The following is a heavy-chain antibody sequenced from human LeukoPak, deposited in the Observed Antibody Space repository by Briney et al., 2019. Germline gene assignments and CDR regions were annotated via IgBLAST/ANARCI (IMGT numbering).Heavy chain of an antibody. CDR3: AKGRDYFDY. CDR1: RFTFSSYA. CDR2: ISGSGGST. J-gene: IGHJ4*02. V-gene: IGHV3-23*01. Sequence: PGGFLRLSCAASRFTFSSYAMSWVRQAPGKGLEWVSVISGSGGSTYYADSVKGRFIISRDNSKNTLFLQMNSLRAEDTAVYYCAKGRDYFDYWGQGTLVTVSS.